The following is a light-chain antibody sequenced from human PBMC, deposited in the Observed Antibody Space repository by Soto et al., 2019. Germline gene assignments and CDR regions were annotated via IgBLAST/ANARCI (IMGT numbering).Light chain of an antibody. V-gene: IGKV2D-30*01. CDR3: LHCTDCPYT. Sequence: DVVMTQSPLSLPVTLGQPASISCRSSQSLVYSDGNTYLIGYQQRPGQSPKRLIYKVSSWDSGVTYRFSGSGSGTDFTLKISRVEAEDVGVYYCLHCTDCPYTFGQGTKVYIK. CDR2: KVS. CDR1: QSLVYSDGNTY. J-gene: IGKJ2*01.